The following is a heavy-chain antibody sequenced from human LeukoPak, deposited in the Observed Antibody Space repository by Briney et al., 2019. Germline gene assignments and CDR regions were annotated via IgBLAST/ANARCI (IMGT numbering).Heavy chain of an antibody. Sequence: PGGSLRLSCAASGFTFSSYGMHWVRQAPGKGLEWVAVISYDGSNKYYADSVKGRFTISRDNSKNTLYLQMNSLRAEDTAVYYCAGHIAARTAFDYWGQGTLVTVSS. CDR3: AGHIAARTAFDY. J-gene: IGHJ4*02. CDR2: ISYDGSNK. CDR1: GFTFSSYG. D-gene: IGHD6-6*01. V-gene: IGHV3-30*03.